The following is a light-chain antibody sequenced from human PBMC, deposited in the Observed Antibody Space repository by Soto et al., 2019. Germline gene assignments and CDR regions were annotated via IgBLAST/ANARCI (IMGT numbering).Light chain of an antibody. Sequence: QSVLTQPPSASGPPGQRVTISCSGSRSNIGSNTVNWYQQLPGTAPKLLIYTNTHRPSGVPDRFSGSKSGTSASLAIRGLQSEDEADYYCAAWDDSLNVLYVFGTGTKLTVL. CDR1: RSNIGSNT. V-gene: IGLV1-44*01. CDR3: AAWDDSLNVLYV. J-gene: IGLJ1*01. CDR2: TNT.